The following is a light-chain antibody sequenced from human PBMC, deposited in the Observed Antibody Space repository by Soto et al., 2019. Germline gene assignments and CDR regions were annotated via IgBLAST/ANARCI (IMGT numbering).Light chain of an antibody. Sequence: EIGMTQSPGTLSVSPGERATLSCRATQSVGSNLAWYQQNPGQAPRLLIYDASTRATGVPARFSGSGSGTDLTLTIGSLRSEDVAVYYCEQYNSGPPFTFGGGNKVEIK. V-gene: IGKV3-15*01. CDR1: QSVGSN. J-gene: IGKJ4*01. CDR3: EQYNSGPPFT. CDR2: DAS.